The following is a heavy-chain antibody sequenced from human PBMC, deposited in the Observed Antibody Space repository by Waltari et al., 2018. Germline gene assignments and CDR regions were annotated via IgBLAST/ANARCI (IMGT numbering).Heavy chain of an antibody. CDR1: GGSIGISSFS. Sequence: QLQLQDSGPGLVKPSGTLSLSCTFSGGSIGISSFSWVWFRQPPGKGLEWIGRIHYGGRNSYNQSLESRGSISADTANNQFSRMLGAVTAADAASDYWATIPVATRMTMAQRGTDLGGQGTLGTVSS. CDR3: ATIPVATRMTMAQRGTDL. J-gene: IGHJ5*02. V-gene: IGHV4-39*01. CDR2: IHYGGRN. D-gene: IGHD3-10*01.